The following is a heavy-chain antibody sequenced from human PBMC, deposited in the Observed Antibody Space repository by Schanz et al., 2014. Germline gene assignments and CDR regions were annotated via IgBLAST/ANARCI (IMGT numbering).Heavy chain of an antibody. V-gene: IGHV3-64*04. CDR1: GFTFSIYA. Sequence: VQLVESGGGLVQPGGSLRLSCSASGFTFSIYAMHWVRQAPGKGLEYVSSISSKGDMTFYGNSVKGRFTISRDNAKNSLYLEMNSLRAEDTALYYCARDRRNADLDYWGQGTLVTVSS. D-gene: IGHD1-1*01. J-gene: IGHJ4*02. CDR3: ARDRRNADLDY. CDR2: ISSKGDMT.